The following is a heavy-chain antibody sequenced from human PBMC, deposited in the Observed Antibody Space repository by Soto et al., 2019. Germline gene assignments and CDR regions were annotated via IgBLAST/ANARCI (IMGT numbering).Heavy chain of an antibody. Sequence: QVQLVQSGAEVKKPGASVKVSCKASGYTFTTYAMHWVRQAPGQRLEWTGWINPDNGNTKYSKNFQGRVTITRDTSASTAYMELSSLRSEDTAVYYCARGYSSSWAGGFGYWGQGTLVTVSS. CDR1: GYTFTTYA. J-gene: IGHJ4*02. CDR3: ARGYSSSWAGGFGY. V-gene: IGHV1-3*01. CDR2: INPDNGNT. D-gene: IGHD6-13*01.